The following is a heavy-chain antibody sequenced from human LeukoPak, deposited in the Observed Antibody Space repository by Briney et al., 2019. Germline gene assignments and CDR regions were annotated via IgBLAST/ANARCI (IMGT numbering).Heavy chain of an antibody. V-gene: IGHV1-69*13. Sequence: GASVKVSCKASGGTFSSYAISWVRQAPGQGLEWMGGIIPIFGTANYAQKFQGRVTITADESTSTAYMELSSLRSDDTDVYYCAREPYYDSSGYNRGVDYWGQGTLVTVSS. J-gene: IGHJ4*02. CDR2: IIPIFGTA. CDR3: AREPYYDSSGYNRGVDY. D-gene: IGHD3-22*01. CDR1: GGTFSSYA.